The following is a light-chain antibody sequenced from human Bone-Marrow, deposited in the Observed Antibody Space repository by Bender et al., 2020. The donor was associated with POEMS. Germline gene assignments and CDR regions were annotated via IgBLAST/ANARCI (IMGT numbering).Light chain of an antibody. Sequence: QSALTQPASVSGSPGQSITISCTGISSEIGDHKFVSWYQNHPGKAPKLIIYEVTKRPSGVSNRFAGSKSGNTASLTISGLQPEDEGVYYCSSLTTTSHYDFRTETTVTV. CDR2: EVT. V-gene: IGLV2-14*01. CDR1: SSEIGDHKF. CDR3: SSLTTTSHYD. J-gene: IGLJ1*01.